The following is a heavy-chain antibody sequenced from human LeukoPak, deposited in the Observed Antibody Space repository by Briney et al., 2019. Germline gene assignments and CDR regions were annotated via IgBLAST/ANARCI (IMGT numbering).Heavy chain of an antibody. CDR1: GGSISSSSYY. Sequence: SETLSLTCTVFGGSISSSSYYWGWIRQPPGKGLEWIGSIYYSGSTNYNPSLMSRVTISVETSKNQFSLKLSSVTAADTAVYYCARVTGYMIEDYFDYWGQGTLVTVSS. J-gene: IGHJ4*02. CDR3: ARVTGYMIEDYFDY. CDR2: IYYSGST. D-gene: IGHD3-22*01. V-gene: IGHV4-39*07.